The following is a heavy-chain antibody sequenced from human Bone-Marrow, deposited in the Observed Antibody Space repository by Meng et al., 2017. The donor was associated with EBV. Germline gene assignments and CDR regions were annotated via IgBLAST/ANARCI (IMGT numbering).Heavy chain of an antibody. Sequence: QVQLVQSGAEVKTPXXSVKVXCKASGYTFTGYYIHWVRQAPGQGLEWMGRINPHSGATNFAQKFQGRVTMTRDTSISTAYMELTSLRSDDTAVYYCATSGGVYYEGVAHWGQGTLVTVSS. CDR1: GYTFTGYY. CDR2: INPHSGAT. CDR3: ATSGGVYYEGVAH. D-gene: IGHD3-16*01. J-gene: IGHJ5*02. V-gene: IGHV1-2*06.